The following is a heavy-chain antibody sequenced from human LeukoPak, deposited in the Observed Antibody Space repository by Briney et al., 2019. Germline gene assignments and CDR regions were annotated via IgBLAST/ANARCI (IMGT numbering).Heavy chain of an antibody. Sequence: SETLSLTCAVYGGSFSGYYWSWIRQPPGKGLEWIGEINHSGSTNYNPSLKSRVTISVDTSKNQFSLRLSSVTAADTAVYYCARDSYYYDSSGYYSFLNAFDIWGQGTMVTVSS. V-gene: IGHV4-34*01. D-gene: IGHD3-22*01. J-gene: IGHJ3*02. CDR3: ARDSYYYDSSGYYSFLNAFDI. CDR2: INHSGST. CDR1: GGSFSGYY.